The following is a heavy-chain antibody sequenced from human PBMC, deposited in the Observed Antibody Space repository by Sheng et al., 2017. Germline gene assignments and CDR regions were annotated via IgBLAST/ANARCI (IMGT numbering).Heavy chain of an antibody. J-gene: IGHJ6*03. D-gene: IGHD3-10*01. Sequence: EVQLLESGGGLVQPGGSLRLSCAASGFTFSSYAMSWVRQAPGKGLEWVSAISGSGGSTYYADSVKGRFTISRDNSKNTLYLQMNSLRAEDTAVYYCAKGVRGLWPYYYYYMDVWGKGTTVTVSS. CDR1: GFTFSSYA. CDR2: ISGSGGST. V-gene: IGHV3-23*01. CDR3: AKGVRGLWPYYYYYMDV.